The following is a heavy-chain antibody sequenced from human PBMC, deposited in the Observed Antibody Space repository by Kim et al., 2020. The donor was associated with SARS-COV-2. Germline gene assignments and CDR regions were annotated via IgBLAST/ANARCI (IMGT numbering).Heavy chain of an antibody. J-gene: IGHJ6*02. V-gene: IGHV7-4-1*02. CDR2: FNTNTGNP. CDR3: ASDPLLRSGECPYYYYGMDV. CDR1: GYTFTSFA. Sequence: ASVKVSCKVSGYTFTSFAMNWVRQAPGQGLEWMGGFNTNTGNPTYAQGFTGRFAFSVDTSASTAYLQISSLKAEDTAVYYCASDPLLRSGECPYYYYGMDVWGQGTTVTVSS. D-gene: IGHD3-10*01.